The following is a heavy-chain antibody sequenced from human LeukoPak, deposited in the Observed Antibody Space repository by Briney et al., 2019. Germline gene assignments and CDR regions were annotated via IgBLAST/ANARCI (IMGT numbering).Heavy chain of an antibody. Sequence: SETLSLTCTVFGGSISGYYWTWIRQPPGKGLEWIGQIHYSGKADYNPSLSSRVTISVDTSKNQMSLKLNSLTAADTAMYYCARFGLYYDMDVWGEGTTVTVSA. V-gene: IGHV4-59*01. D-gene: IGHD3/OR15-3a*01. CDR1: GGSISGYY. J-gene: IGHJ6*04. CDR3: ARFGLYYDMDV. CDR2: IHYSGKA.